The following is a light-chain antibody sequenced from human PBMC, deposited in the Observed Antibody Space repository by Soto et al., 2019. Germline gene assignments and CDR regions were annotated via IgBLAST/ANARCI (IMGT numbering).Light chain of an antibody. CDR1: QYISTY. V-gene: IGKV1-39*01. CDR2: AAS. CDR3: HQYET. J-gene: IGKJ1*01. Sequence: IRTTQSPSSHSASTRARVTITCRASQYISTYLNWYQQKPGKAPKLLIYAASSLQSGVPSRFSGSGSGTEFTLTISRLEPEDFTVYYCHQYETFGQGTKVDIK.